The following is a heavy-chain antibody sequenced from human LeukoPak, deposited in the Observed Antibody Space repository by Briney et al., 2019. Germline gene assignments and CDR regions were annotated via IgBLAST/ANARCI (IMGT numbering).Heavy chain of an antibody. CDR2: ISWNSGSM. CDR3: AKDHTLLSGSYSLYYFDY. D-gene: IGHD1-26*01. J-gene: IGHJ4*02. Sequence: QPGRSLRLSCAASGFTFDDYAMHWVRQAPGKGLEWVSGISWNSGSMGYADSVKGRFTISRDNAKNSLYLQMNSLRAEDTALYYCAKDHTLLSGSYSLYYFDYWGQGTLVTVSS. CDR1: GFTFDDYA. V-gene: IGHV3-9*01.